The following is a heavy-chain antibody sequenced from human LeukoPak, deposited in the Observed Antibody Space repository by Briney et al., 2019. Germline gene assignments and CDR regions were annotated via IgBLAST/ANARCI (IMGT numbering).Heavy chain of an antibody. CDR3: ARGSRRLADFHY. CDR1: GDSISSSDYY. V-gene: IGHV4-39*01. J-gene: IGHJ4*02. CDR2: ISYSGST. D-gene: IGHD1-26*01. Sequence: SETLSLTCTVSGDSISSSDYYWGWIRQPPGKGLGWIGTISYSGSTYYNPSLQSRVTISVDTSKNQFSLKVSSVTAADTAVYCCARGSRRLADFHYWGQGTLVTVSS.